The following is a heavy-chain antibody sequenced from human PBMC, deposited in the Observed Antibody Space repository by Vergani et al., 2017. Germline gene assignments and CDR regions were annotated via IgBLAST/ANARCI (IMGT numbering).Heavy chain of an antibody. CDR1: GYSFTSYW. CDR3: ARLRTPDFRSAQQGYFDY. CDR2: IYPGDSDT. D-gene: IGHD3-3*01. J-gene: IGHJ4*02. Sequence: EVQLVQSGAEVKKPGESLKISCKGSGYSFTSYWIGWVRQMPGKGLEWMGIIYPGDSDTRYSPSFQGQVTISADKSISTAYLQWSSLKASDTAMYYCARLRTPDFRSAQQGYFDYCGQGTLVTVSS. V-gene: IGHV5-51*01.